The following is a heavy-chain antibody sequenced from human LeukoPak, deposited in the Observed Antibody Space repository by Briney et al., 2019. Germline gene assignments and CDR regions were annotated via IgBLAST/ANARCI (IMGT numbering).Heavy chain of an antibody. CDR1: GYTFTSYD. Sequence: ASVNVSCKASGYTFTSYDINWVRQATGQGLEWMGWMNPNSGNTGYAQKFQGRVTMTRNTSISTAYMELSSLRSEDTAVYYCAREGLYCSGGSCYWYYYYGMDVWGQGTTVTVSS. D-gene: IGHD2-15*01. CDR3: AREGLYCSGGSCYWYYYYGMDV. CDR2: MNPNSGNT. J-gene: IGHJ6*02. V-gene: IGHV1-8*01.